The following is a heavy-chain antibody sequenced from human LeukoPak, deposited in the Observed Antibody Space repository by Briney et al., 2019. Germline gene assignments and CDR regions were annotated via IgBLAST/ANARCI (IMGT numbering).Heavy chain of an antibody. CDR1: GFTVSSNY. CDR2: IYSGGST. V-gene: IGHV3-66*01. CDR3: ARDYSSGWSKGGWFDP. D-gene: IGHD6-19*01. Sequence: GGSLRLSCAASGFTVSSNYMSWVRQAPGKGLEWVSVIYSGGSTYYADSVKGRFTISRDNSKNTLYLQMNSLRAEDTAVYYCARDYSSGWSKGGWFDPWGQGTLVTVSS. J-gene: IGHJ5*02.